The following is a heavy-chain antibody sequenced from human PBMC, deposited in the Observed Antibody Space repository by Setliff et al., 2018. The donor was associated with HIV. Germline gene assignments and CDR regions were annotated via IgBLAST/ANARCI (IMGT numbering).Heavy chain of an antibody. CDR2: IGSSNHGI. V-gene: IGHV3-48*02. CDR1: GFNFKTYG. J-gene: IGHJ4*02. CDR3: ARVLYGGGSWPFDY. D-gene: IGHD3-10*01. Sequence: AGGSLRLSCAASGFNFKTYGMTWVRQAPGKGLDWVAHIGSSNHGIHYTASVQGRFTVSRDNANNLLFLQMNNLRDEDTAVYYCARVLYGGGSWPFDYWGQGTLVTVSS.